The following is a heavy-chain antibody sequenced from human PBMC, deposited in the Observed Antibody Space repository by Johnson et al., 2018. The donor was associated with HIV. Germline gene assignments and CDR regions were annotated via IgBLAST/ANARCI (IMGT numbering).Heavy chain of an antibody. Sequence: MLLVESGGGVVQPGRSLRLYCAASGFSVRTNYMSWVRQAPGKGLEWIGRIRNKANRYSTEYAASVKGRFTISRDDSTNSLSLQMSSLKAEDTAVYYCATLNGPAFDIWCQGTMVTVAS. CDR1: GFSVRTNY. CDR3: ATLNGPAFDI. CDR2: IRNKANRYST. V-gene: IGHV3-72*01. J-gene: IGHJ3*02.